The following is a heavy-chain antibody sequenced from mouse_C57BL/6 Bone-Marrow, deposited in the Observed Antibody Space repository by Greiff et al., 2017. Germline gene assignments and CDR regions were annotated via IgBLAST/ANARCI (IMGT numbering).Heavy chain of an antibody. Sequence: VQLQQSGPVLVKPGASVKMSCKASGYTFTDYYMNWVKQSHGKSLEWIGVINPYNGGTSYNQKFKGKATLTVDKSSSTAYMELNSLTSEDSAVYYCAREYYYGSSYWYCDVWGTGTTVTVSS. CDR1: GYTFTDYY. J-gene: IGHJ1*03. D-gene: IGHD1-1*01. CDR3: AREYYYGSSYWYCDV. CDR2: INPYNGGT. V-gene: IGHV1-19*01.